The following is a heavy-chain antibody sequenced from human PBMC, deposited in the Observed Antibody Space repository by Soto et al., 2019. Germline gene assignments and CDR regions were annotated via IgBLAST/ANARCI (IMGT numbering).Heavy chain of an antibody. J-gene: IGHJ5*02. D-gene: IGHD2-2*01. CDR2: IYYSGST. Sequence: SDTLSLTCTVSGGSISSSSYYWGWIRQPPGKGLEWIGSIYYSGSTYYNPSLKSRVTISVDTSKNQFSLKLSSVTAADTAVYYCAVSRYCSSTSCYRGWFDPWGQGTLVTVSS. CDR1: GGSISSSSYY. CDR3: AVSRYCSSTSCYRGWFDP. V-gene: IGHV4-39*01.